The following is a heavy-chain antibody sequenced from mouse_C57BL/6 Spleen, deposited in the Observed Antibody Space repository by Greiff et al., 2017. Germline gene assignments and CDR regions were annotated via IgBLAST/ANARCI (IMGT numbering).Heavy chain of an antibody. V-gene: IGHV1-54*01. J-gene: IGHJ4*01. CDR2: INPGSGGT. Sequence: VKLQQSGAELVRPGTSVKVSCKASGYAFTNYLIEWVKQRPGQGLEWIGVINPGSGGTNYNEKFKGKATLTADKSSSTAYMQLSSLTSEDSAVYFCARDQGAMDDWGQGTSVTVSS. CDR1: GYAFTNYL. CDR3: ARDQGAMDD.